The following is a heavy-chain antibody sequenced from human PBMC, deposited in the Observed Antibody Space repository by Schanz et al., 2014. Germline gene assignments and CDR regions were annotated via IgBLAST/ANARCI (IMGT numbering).Heavy chain of an antibody. J-gene: IGHJ6*02. D-gene: IGHD4-17*01. CDR1: GGSVSSGGDY. CDR2: ISYSGST. V-gene: IGHV4-31*03. CDR3: ARDRGHGDLPGDI. Sequence: QVQLQESGPGLVKPSQTLSLTCTVSGGSVSSGGDYWSWIRQHPGKGLEWIGFISYSGSTYYNPSLKSRVTISIDTSNNQFSLNLSSATAADTAVYYCARDRGHGDLPGDIWGQGTTVTVSS.